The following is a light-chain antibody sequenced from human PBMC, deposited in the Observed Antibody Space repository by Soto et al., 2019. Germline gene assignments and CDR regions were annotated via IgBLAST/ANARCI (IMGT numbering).Light chain of an antibody. V-gene: IGLV2-23*01. CDR2: EGS. CDR1: SSDVGSYNL. Sequence: QSALTQPASVSGSPGQSITISCTGTSSDVGSYNLVSWYQQHAGKAPKLMIYEGSKRPSGVSNRFSGSKSGNTASLTISGLQAEDEADYYCCSYAGSSTSQVFGVGTKLTVL. CDR3: CSYAGSSTSQV. J-gene: IGLJ2*01.